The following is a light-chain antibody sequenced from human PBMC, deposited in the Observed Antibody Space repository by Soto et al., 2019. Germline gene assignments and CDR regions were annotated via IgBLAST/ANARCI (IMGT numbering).Light chain of an antibody. CDR2: SGN. V-gene: IGLV1-44*01. Sequence: QSVLTQPPSASGTPGQRVTISCSGSSSNVGSYTVYWYQQLPGTAPKVLIYSGNRRPSGVPARFSGSKSGTSASLAISGLQSEDEADYYCAAWDDSLNGGVFGGGTKLTVL. CDR3: AAWDDSLNGGV. J-gene: IGLJ2*01. CDR1: SSNVGSYT.